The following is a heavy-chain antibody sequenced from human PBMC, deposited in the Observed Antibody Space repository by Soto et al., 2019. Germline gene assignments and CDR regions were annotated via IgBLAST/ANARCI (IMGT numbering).Heavy chain of an antibody. CDR1: GFTFTSSA. D-gene: IGHD3-10*01. CDR3: AADHLTIPYGMDV. Sequence: SVKFSCKASGFTFTSSALQWVRQARGQLLECIVWIVVGSGNTNYXXRFQERVXXTRDMSTSTAXVELSXLRSEDTAVYYCAADHLTIPYGMDVWGQGTTVTGSS. CDR2: IVVGSGNT. J-gene: IGHJ6*02. V-gene: IGHV1-58*01.